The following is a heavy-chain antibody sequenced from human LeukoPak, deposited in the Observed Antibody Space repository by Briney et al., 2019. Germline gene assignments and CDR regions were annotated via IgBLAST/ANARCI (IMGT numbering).Heavy chain of an antibody. V-gene: IGHV3-23*01. D-gene: IGHD1-26*01. CDR3: ARAGSIRFDY. J-gene: IGHJ4*02. CDR1: GFTFSTYG. Sequence: PGGSLRLSCAASGFTFSTYGMNWVRQAPGKGLEWVSGVSPSGDITYYADSVKGRFTISRDNSKNTLYLQMNSLRVEDTAVYYCARAGSIRFDYWGQGTLVTVSS. CDR2: VSPSGDIT.